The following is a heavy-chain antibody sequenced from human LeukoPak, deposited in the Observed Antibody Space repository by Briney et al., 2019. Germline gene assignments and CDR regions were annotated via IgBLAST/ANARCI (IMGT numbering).Heavy chain of an antibody. D-gene: IGHD6-6*01. CDR2: IYSGDSGVST. CDR1: GFSVSNTC. Sequence: GGSLRLSCAASGFSVSNTCMSWVRQAPGKGLEWVSVIYSGDSGVSTYYADSVKGRFTISRHNSKNTLYLQMSSLRAEDTAVYFCARSAARLRYYYAMDVWGQGTTVTVCS. V-gene: IGHV3-53*04. CDR3: ARSAARLRYYYAMDV. J-gene: IGHJ6*02.